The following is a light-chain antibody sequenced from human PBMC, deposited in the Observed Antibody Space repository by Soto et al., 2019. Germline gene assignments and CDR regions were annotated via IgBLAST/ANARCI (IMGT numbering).Light chain of an antibody. Sequence: QSALTQPASVSGSPGQSITISCTGISTDVSTSTFVSWYQHHPGKAPRLILYDVTHRPSGISTRFSGSKSGDTATLTISGLQAEDEADYCCTSYRRGPLYVFGSGTKLTVL. J-gene: IGLJ1*01. V-gene: IGLV2-14*03. CDR1: STDVSTSTF. CDR2: DVT. CDR3: TSYRRGPLYV.